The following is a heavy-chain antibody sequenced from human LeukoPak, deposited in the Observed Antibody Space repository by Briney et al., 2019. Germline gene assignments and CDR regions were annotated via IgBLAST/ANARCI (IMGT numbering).Heavy chain of an antibody. CDR1: GFTFMNYV. CDR2: IRLGGGLT. Sequence: GGSLRLSCSGSGFTFMNYVMAWVRQAPGKGLEWVSSIRLGGGLTHSADPVKGRFIISRDMNTVFLQMNNLRPEDTAMYYCARKITMVRGPLIKGYFDLWGRGTLVSVSS. D-gene: IGHD3-10*01. CDR3: ARKITMVRGPLIKGYFDL. V-gene: IGHV3-23*01. J-gene: IGHJ2*01.